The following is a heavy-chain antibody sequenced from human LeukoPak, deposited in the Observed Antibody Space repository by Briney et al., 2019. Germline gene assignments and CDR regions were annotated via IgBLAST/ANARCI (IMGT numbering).Heavy chain of an antibody. J-gene: IGHJ2*01. CDR1: GFNFRTSA. Sequence: GTSVKVSCKASGFNFRTSALQWVRQARGQRLEWIGWIVVRSGNTNYAPEFQERVTIIGDTSINTAFMELSGLTFDDTAVYYCGSVRGILSYFDLWGRGTLVTVSS. V-gene: IGHV1-58*01. CDR3: GSVRGILSYFDL. D-gene: IGHD3-16*01. CDR2: IVVRSGNT.